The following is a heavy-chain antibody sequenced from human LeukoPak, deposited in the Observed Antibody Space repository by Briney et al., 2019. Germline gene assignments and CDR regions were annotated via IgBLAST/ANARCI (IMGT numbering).Heavy chain of an antibody. CDR2: IYYSGST. CDR3: ARVRPAARRGYLDY. J-gene: IGHJ4*02. Sequence: SETLSLTCTVSGGSISSYYWSWIRQPPGKGLEWIGYIYYSGSTNYNPSLKSRVTISVDTSKNQFSLKLSSVTAADTAVYYCARVRPAARRGYLDYWGQGTLVTVSS. CDR1: GGSISSYY. D-gene: IGHD6-6*01. V-gene: IGHV4-59*01.